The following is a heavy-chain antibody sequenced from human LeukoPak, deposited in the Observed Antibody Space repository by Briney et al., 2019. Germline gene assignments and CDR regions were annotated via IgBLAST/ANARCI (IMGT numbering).Heavy chain of an antibody. CDR3: SLREGDWFDP. CDR1: GYTFTSYY. CDR2: INPSGGST. J-gene: IGHJ5*02. V-gene: IGHV1-46*03. Sequence: ASVKVSCKASGYTFTSYYMHWVRQAPGQGLEWMGIINPSGGSTNYAQKFQGRVTITADESTSTAYMELSSLRSEDTAVYCCSLREGDWFDPWGQGTLVTVSS. D-gene: IGHD3-10*01.